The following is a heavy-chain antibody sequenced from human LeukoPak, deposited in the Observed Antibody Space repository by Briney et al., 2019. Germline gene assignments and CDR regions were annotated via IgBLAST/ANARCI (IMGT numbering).Heavy chain of an antibody. CDR1: GYSINSAYY. V-gene: IGHV4-38-2*02. D-gene: IGHD1-14*01. Sequence: SETLSLTCTVSGYSINSAYYWGWIRQPPGKGLEWIGSSGSTIYNPSLKSRVTISVDTSKNQFSLKLSSVTAADTAVYYCARASEDYYYYYMDVWGKGTTVTMSS. CDR2: SGST. J-gene: IGHJ6*03. CDR3: ARASEDYYYYYMDV.